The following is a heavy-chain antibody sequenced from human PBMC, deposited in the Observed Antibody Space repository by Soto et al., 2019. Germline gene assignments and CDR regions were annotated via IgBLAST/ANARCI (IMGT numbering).Heavy chain of an antibody. Sequence: ELQLVESGGGLVQPGGSLRLSCAASGFTFSSYDMHWVRQATGKGLEWVSAIGTAGDTYYPGSVKGRFTISRENAKNSLYLQMNSLRAGDTAVYYCARGSTMVRGVILDAFDIWGQGTMVTVSS. CDR2: IGTAGDT. D-gene: IGHD3-10*01. V-gene: IGHV3-13*04. CDR1: GFTFSSYD. CDR3: ARGSTMVRGVILDAFDI. J-gene: IGHJ3*02.